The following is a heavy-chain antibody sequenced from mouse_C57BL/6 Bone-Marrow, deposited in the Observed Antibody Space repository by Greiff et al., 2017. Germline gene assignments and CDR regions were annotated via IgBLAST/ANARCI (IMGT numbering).Heavy chain of an antibody. J-gene: IGHJ2*01. Sequence: EVMLVESGGGLVKPGGSLKLSCAASGFTFSSYAMSWVRQTPEKRLEWVATISDGGSYTYYPDNVKGRFTISRDNAKNNLYLQMSHLKSEDTAMYYCAREFPDYYGSSYDYFDYWGQGTTLTVSS. V-gene: IGHV5-4*01. CDR3: AREFPDYYGSSYDYFDY. CDR2: ISDGGSYT. D-gene: IGHD1-1*01. CDR1: GFTFSSYA.